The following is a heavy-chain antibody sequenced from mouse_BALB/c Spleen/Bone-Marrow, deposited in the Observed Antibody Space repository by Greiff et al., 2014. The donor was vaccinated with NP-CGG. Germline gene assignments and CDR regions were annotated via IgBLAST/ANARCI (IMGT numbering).Heavy chain of an antibody. CDR1: GFNIKDYF. Sequence: EVQLQQSGAELVRPGALVKLSCKASGFNIKDYFMHWVKQRPEQGLEWIGWIDPEIGNTLYDPKFQGKASITADTSSNTVYLQLSSLTSEDTAVYYCARLFGTRDFDYWGQGTTLTVSS. J-gene: IGHJ2*01. D-gene: IGHD4-1*01. CDR2: IDPEIGNT. CDR3: ARLFGTRDFDY. V-gene: IGHV14-1*02.